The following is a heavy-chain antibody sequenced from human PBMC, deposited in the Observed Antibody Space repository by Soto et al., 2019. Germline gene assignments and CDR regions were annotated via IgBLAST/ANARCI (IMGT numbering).Heavy chain of an antibody. D-gene: IGHD4-17*01. CDR3: ARGGTTVTDF. V-gene: IGHV3-11*06. Sequence: QVQLVESGGGLVKPGGSLRLSCVASGFTFNDYYMSWIRQAPGKGLEWVSYISSSSGYTNYADSVKGRFTISRDNARNSLYLQMNSLIAEDTAVYYCARGGTTVTDFWGQGTLVTVSS. CDR2: ISSSSGYT. CDR1: GFTFNDYY. J-gene: IGHJ4*02.